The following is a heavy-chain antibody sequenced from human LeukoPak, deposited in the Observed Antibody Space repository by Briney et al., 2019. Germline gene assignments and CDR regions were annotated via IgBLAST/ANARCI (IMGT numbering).Heavy chain of an antibody. J-gene: IGHJ4*02. CDR2: ISSSSSYI. D-gene: IGHD6-13*01. CDR1: GFTFSSYS. Sequence: KAGGSLRLSCAASGFTFSSYSMNWVRQAPGKGLEWVSSISSSSSYIYYADSVKGRFTISRDNAKNSLYLQMNSLRAEDTAVYYCATGGYSSRYFDYWGQGTLVTVSS. V-gene: IGHV3-21*01. CDR3: ATGGYSSRYFDY.